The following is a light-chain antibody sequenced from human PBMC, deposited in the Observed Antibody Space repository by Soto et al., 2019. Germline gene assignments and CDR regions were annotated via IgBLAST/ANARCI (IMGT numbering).Light chain of an antibody. CDR2: EVT. Sequence: QSALTQPPSASGSPGQSVTISCTGTSSDVGAYNYVSWYQQHAGKAPKLVIYEVTKRPSGVPDRFSGSKSANTASLTVSGLQAEDEADYYCSSFASSNTLVFCGGTKLTVL. V-gene: IGLV2-8*01. CDR1: SSDVGAYNY. J-gene: IGLJ3*02. CDR3: SSFASSNTLV.